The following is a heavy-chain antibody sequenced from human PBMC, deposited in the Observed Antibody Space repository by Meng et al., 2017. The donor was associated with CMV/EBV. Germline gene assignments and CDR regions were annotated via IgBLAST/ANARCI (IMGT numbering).Heavy chain of an antibody. D-gene: IGHD3-3*01. Sequence: GESLKISCAASGFTFDDYAMHWVRQAPGKGLEWVAVISYDGSNKYCADSVKGRFTISRDNSKNTLYLQMNSLRAEDTAVYYCARDPIGFWSGYYKGGFFDYWGQGTLVTVSS. V-gene: IGHV3-30*04. J-gene: IGHJ4*02. CDR3: ARDPIGFWSGYYKGGFFDY. CDR1: GFTFDDYA. CDR2: ISYDGSNK.